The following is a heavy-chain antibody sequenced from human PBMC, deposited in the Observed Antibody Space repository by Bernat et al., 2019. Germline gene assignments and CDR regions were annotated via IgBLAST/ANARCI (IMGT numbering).Heavy chain of an antibody. CDR3: AKAYSVALDYFDY. D-gene: IGHD6-19*01. CDR2: ISGSGGST. J-gene: IGHJ4*02. Sequence: EVQLVESGGGLVQPGRSLRLSCTASGFTFGDYAMSWVRQAPGKGLEWVSAISGSGGSTYYADSVKGRFTISRDNSKNTLYLQMNSLRAEDTAVYYCAKAYSVALDYFDYWGQGTLVTVSS. V-gene: IGHV3-23*04. CDR1: GFTFGDYA.